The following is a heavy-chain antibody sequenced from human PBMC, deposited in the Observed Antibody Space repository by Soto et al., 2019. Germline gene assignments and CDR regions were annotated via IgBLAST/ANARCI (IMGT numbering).Heavy chain of an antibody. D-gene: IGHD6-19*01. Sequence: EVQLVEAGGGLVQPGGSLRLSCAASGFTLSSYWMNWVRQAPGKGLEWVANIKQDGSEKYYVDSVKGRFIISRDNTTNSLYLQLTSLRAEDTAVYYCARDADASGWYHYGMDVWGQGPWSPSP. CDR3: ARDADASGWYHYGMDV. J-gene: IGHJ6*02. V-gene: IGHV3-7*01. CDR2: IKQDGSEK. CDR1: GFTLSSYW.